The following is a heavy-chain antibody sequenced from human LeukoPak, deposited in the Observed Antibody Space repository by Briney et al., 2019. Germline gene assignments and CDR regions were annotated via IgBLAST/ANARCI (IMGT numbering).Heavy chain of an antibody. J-gene: IGHJ6*03. CDR3: ASLEGGYETRYYYYMDV. Sequence: ASVKVSCKASGGTFSSYAISWVRQAPGQGLEWMGGIIPICGTANYAQKFQGRVTITADESTSTAYMELSSLRSEDTAVYYCASLEGGYETRYYYYMDVWGKGTTVTVSS. V-gene: IGHV1-69*01. CDR2: IIPICGTA. CDR1: GGTFSSYA. D-gene: IGHD5-12*01.